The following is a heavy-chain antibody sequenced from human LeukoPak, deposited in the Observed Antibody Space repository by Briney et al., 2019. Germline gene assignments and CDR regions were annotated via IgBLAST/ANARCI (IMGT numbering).Heavy chain of an antibody. CDR2: LDESGRP. D-gene: IGHD2-15*01. J-gene: IGHJ6*03. CDR1: GGSIRSGDHH. Sequence: SGTLSLTCSVSGGSIRSGDHHWAWVRQPPGKGLEFIGSLDESGRPYYNRPLKSRVSISGDTSGKQFSLNLTSVTAADTAVYFCARDLGGYPFFMDVWGRGTTDIVSS. CDR3: ARDLGGYPFFMDV. V-gene: IGHV4-39*07.